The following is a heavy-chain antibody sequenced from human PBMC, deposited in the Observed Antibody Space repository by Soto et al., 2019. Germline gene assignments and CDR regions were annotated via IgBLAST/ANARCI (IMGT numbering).Heavy chain of an antibody. Sequence: PSETLSLTCTVSGGSISSYYLSWIRQPPGKGLEWIGYIYYSGSTNYNPSLKSRVTISVDTSKNQFSLKLSSVTAADTAVYYCARNAAERYDFWSGYYSDDYYYYYYMDVWGKGTTVTVSS. V-gene: IGHV4-59*01. D-gene: IGHD3-3*01. J-gene: IGHJ6*03. CDR3: ARNAAERYDFWSGYYSDDYYYYYYMDV. CDR1: GGSISSYY. CDR2: IYYSGST.